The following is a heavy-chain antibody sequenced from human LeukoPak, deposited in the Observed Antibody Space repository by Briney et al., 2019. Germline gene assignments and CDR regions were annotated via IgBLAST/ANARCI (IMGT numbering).Heavy chain of an antibody. CDR3: AREGAVAGKGDYYYGMDV. J-gene: IGHJ6*02. CDR2: ISSSSSYI. CDR1: GFTFSSYS. Sequence: PGGSLRLSCAASGFTFSSYSMNWVRQAPGKGLEWVSSISSSSSYIYYADSVKGRFTISRDNAKNSLYLQMNSLRAEDTAVYYCAREGAVAGKGDYYYGMDVWGQGTTVTVSS. V-gene: IGHV3-21*01. D-gene: IGHD6-19*01.